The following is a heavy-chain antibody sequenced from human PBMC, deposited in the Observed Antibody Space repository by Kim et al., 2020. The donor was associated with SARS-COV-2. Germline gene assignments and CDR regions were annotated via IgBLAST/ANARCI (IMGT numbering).Heavy chain of an antibody. D-gene: IGHD3-3*01. V-gene: IGHV4-4*02. CDR1: GGSISSSNW. J-gene: IGHJ6*02. Sequence: SETLSLTCAVSGGSISSSNWWSWVRQPPGKGLEWIGEIYHSGSTNYNPSLKSRVTISVDKSKNQFSLKLSSVTAADTAVYYCARAAVSDFWSGNPRGYGMDVWGQGTTVTVSS. CDR3: ARAAVSDFWSGNPRGYGMDV. CDR2: IYHSGST.